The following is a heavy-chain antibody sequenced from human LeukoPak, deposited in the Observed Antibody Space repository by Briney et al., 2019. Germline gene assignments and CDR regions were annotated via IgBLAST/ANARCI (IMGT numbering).Heavy chain of an antibody. D-gene: IGHD3-16*01. J-gene: IGHJ4*02. Sequence: ASVKVPCKASGYTFTTYFLHWVRQAPGQGLEWMGMINTSAGSTNYAQNFQGRVTMTRDTSTSTVYMDLTSLRSEDTAVYYCAREAPGGYFDYWAQGTLVTVSS. CDR3: AREAPGGYFDY. V-gene: IGHV1-46*01. CDR2: INTSAGST. CDR1: GYTFTTYF.